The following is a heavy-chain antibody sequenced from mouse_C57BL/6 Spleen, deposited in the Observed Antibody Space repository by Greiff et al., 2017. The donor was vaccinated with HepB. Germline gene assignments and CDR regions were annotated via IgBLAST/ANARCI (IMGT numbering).Heavy chain of an antibody. J-gene: IGHJ2*01. Sequence: QVQLQQPGAELVKPGASVKLSCKASGYTFTSYWMHWVKQRPGQGLEWIGMIHPNSGSTNYNEKFTSKATLTVDKSSSPAYMQRSSLTSEDSAVYYCARSCPFDYWGDGTTLSDS. D-gene: IGHD6-1*01. CDR2: IHPNSGST. CDR1: GYTFTSYW. CDR3: ARSCPFDY. V-gene: IGHV1-64*01.